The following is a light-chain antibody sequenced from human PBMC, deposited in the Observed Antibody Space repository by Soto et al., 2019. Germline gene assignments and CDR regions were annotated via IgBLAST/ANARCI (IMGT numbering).Light chain of an antibody. CDR3: HQYTGSQTA. CDR2: GAS. Sequence: VFRERPETLALSVALKDTLSCRASQTVSSNYLAWCQQRPGQAPRLLLYGASTRAAGIPDRFSGSGSGTDFPLTISRLEPEDSAVYFCHQYTGSQTAFGQGTRLEIK. CDR1: QTVSSNY. V-gene: IGKV3-20*01. J-gene: IGKJ5*01.